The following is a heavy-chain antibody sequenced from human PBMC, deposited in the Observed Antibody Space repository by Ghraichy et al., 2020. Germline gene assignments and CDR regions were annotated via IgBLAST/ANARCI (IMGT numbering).Heavy chain of an antibody. CDR1: GYTFSGYY. CDR3: ARDRGTGWSVGDY. CDR2: INPNTDGT. V-gene: IGHV1-2*02. J-gene: IGHJ4*02. Sequence: ASVKVSCKASGYTFSGYYIHWVRQAPGQGLEWMGWINPNTDGTNYAQRFQGRVSMTRDMSVRTVYMELSRLRSDDTAVYYCARDRGTGWSVGDYWGQGTLVIVSS. D-gene: IGHD6-19*01.